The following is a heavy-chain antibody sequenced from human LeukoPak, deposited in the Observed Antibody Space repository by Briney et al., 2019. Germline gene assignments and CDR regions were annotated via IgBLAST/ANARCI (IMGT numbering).Heavy chain of an antibody. CDR1: GFTFSSYG. CDR2: IRYDGSNK. Sequence: GGSLRLSCAASGFTFSSYGMHWVRQAPGKGLEWVAFIRYDGSNKYYADSVKGRFTISRDNSKNTLYLQMNSLRAEDTAVYYCAKDLACTNGVCWGAFDIWGQGTMVTVSS. CDR3: AKDLACTNGVCWGAFDI. D-gene: IGHD2-8*01. V-gene: IGHV3-30*02. J-gene: IGHJ3*02.